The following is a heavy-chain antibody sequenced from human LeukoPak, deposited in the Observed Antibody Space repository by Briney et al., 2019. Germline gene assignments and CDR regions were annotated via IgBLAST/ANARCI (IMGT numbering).Heavy chain of an antibody. J-gene: IGHJ4*02. CDR2: IKSDGSSR. V-gene: IGHV3-74*01. CDR3: ARGDNGCVY. Sequence: PGGSLRLSCAASGFTFSSYWMHWVRQAPGKGLVWVSNIKSDGSSRGYADSVKGRFTISRDNAKNTLYLQMNSLRGEDTAVYFCARGDNGCVYWGQGTLVTVSS. D-gene: IGHD5-12*01. CDR1: GFTFSSYW.